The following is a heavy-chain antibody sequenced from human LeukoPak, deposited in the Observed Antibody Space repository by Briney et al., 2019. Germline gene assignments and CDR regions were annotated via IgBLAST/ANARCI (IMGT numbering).Heavy chain of an antibody. V-gene: IGHV3-21*01. J-gene: IGHJ5*02. Sequence: PGGSLRLSCAASGFTFSSYSMNWVRQAPGKGLEWVSSISSSSSYIYYADSVKGRFTIPRGNAKNSLYLQMNSLRAEDTAVYYCARDLGADSSGYYPWGQGTLVTVSS. D-gene: IGHD3-22*01. CDR3: ARDLGADSSGYYP. CDR2: ISSSSSYI. CDR1: GFTFSSYS.